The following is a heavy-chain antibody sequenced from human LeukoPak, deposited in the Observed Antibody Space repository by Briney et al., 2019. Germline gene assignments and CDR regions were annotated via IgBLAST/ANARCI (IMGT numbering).Heavy chain of an antibody. D-gene: IGHD2-8*01. CDR3: ARVQGHPPNGLDI. J-gene: IGHJ3*02. V-gene: IGHV3-74*01. CDR2: INSDGSST. Sequence: PGGSLRLSCAASGFTFSSYWMHWVRQAPGKGLVWVSRINSDGSSTSYADSVKGRFTIPRDNAKNTLYLQMNSLRAEDTAVYYCARVQGHPPNGLDIWGQGTMVTVSS. CDR1: GFTFSSYW.